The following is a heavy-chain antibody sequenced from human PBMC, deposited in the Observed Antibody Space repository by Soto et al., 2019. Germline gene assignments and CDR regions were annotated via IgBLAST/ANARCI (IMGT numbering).Heavy chain of an antibody. CDR3: ARGPPVYSNRWYFDH. CDR1: GFTFSTYT. CDR2: IISTGSAT. Sequence: GGSLRLSCAASGFTFSTYTMNWVRRAPGKGLEWVSGIISTGSATYYADSVKGRVTISRDNANNVVYLHMDSLRADDTALYYCARGPPVYSNRWYFDHWGQGTLVTVSS. V-gene: IGHV3-21*04. J-gene: IGHJ4*02. D-gene: IGHD6-19*01.